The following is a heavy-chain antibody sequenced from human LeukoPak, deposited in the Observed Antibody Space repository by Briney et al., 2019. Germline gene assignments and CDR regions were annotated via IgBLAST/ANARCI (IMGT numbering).Heavy chain of an antibody. CDR1: GFTFSTYS. CDR2: IRSRDRTI. V-gene: IGHV3-48*01. J-gene: IGHJ6*03. D-gene: IGHD6-19*01. CDR3: AKDAGDSSGWGSYYYYYMDV. Sequence: GGSLRLSCAASGFTFSTYSINWVRQAPGKGLEWVSYIRSRDRTIYYADSVMGRFTISTDNAENSLYLQMNSLRAEDTAVYYCAKDAGDSSGWGSYYYYYMDVWGKGTTVTVSS.